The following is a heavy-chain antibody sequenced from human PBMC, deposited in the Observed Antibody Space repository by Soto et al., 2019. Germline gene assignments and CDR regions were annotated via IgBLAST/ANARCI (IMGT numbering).Heavy chain of an antibody. D-gene: IGHD1-26*01. V-gene: IGHV5-51*01. Sequence: GESLKISCKGSGYSFTSYWIGWVRQMPGKGLEWMGIIDPGDSDTSYSPSFQGQVTISADKSISTAFLQWSSLKASDTVMYYCARRDFYSGSYYFDYWGQGTLVTVSS. CDR3: ARRDFYSGSYYFDY. CDR2: IDPGDSDT. CDR1: GYSFTSYW. J-gene: IGHJ4*02.